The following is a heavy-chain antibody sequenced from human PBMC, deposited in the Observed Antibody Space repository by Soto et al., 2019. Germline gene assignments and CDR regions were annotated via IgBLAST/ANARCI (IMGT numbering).Heavy chain of an antibody. CDR1: GGSISSGGYY. CDR2: IYYSGST. CDR3: ARVRYYYATPNWFDP. J-gene: IGHJ5*02. Sequence: PSETLSLTCTVSGGSISSGGYYWSWIRQHPGKGLEWIGYIYYSGSTYYNPSLKSRVTISVDTSKNQFSLKRSSVTAADTAVYYCARVRYYYATPNWFDPWGQGTLVTVSS. V-gene: IGHV4-31*03. D-gene: IGHD3-10*01.